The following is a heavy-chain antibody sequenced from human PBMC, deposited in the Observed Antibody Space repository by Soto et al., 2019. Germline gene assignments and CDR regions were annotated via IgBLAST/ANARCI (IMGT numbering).Heavy chain of an antibody. Sequence: VSVQGYWKAAGYAYTDDFVRWVRQEKEQGLEWMGIINPIGGTANYAQKFQGRVTITTDESTSTAYMELSSLRSEDTAVYYCERDALKSRYTRSFDYWGQGTLVTVSS. CDR3: ERDALKSRYTRSFDY. J-gene: IGHJ4*02. D-gene: IGHD3-16*02. V-gene: IGHV1-46*01. CDR1: GYAYTDDF. CDR2: INPIGGTA.